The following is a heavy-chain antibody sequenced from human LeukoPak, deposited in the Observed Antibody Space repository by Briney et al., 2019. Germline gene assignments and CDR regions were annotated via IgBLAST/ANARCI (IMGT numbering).Heavy chain of an antibody. J-gene: IGHJ6*03. CDR2: IIPIFGTA. CDR3: ARVWGYGDPRYRDLSGGWYYMDV. D-gene: IGHD4-17*01. V-gene: IGHV1-69*05. CDR1: GGTFSSYA. Sequence: SVKVSCKASGGTFSSYAISWVRQAPGQGLEWMGRIIPIFGTANYAQKFQGRVTITTDESTSTAYMELSSLRSEDTAVYYCARVWGYGDPRYRDLSGGWYYMDVWGKGTTVTVSS.